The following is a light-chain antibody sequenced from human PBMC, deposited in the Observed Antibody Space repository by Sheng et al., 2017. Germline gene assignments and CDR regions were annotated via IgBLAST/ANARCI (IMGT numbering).Light chain of an antibody. CDR1: QSISSY. Sequence: DIQMTQSPSSLSASVGDRVTITCRASQSISSYLNWYQQKPGKAPKLLIYAASSLQSGVPSRFSGSGSGTDFTLTISSLQAEDVAVYYCQQYLNTSPTFGQGTKVEIK. CDR2: AAS. J-gene: IGKJ1*01. V-gene: IGKV1-39*01. CDR3: QQYLNTSPT.